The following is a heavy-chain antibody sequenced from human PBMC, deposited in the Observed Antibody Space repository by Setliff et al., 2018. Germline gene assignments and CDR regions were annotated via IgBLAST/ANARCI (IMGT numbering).Heavy chain of an antibody. D-gene: IGHD3-22*01. CDR1: GYTFTSYA. V-gene: IGHV1-3*01. CDR2: INAGNGNT. CDR3: ARNREDDYYYDSVDYQDAFEI. J-gene: IGHJ3*02. Sequence: GASVKVSCKASGYTFTSYAMHWVRQAPGQRLEWMGWINAGNGNTKYSQKFQGRVTITADESTSTAYMELSSLRSEDTAVYYCARNREDDYYYDSVDYQDAFEIWGQGTMVTVSS.